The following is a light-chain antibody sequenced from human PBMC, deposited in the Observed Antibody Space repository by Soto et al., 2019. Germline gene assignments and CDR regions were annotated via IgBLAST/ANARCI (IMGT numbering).Light chain of an antibody. V-gene: IGLV2-11*01. CDR1: SSDVGGYNY. CDR3: CSYAGSYTSGVV. J-gene: IGLJ2*01. CDR2: DVS. Sequence: QSALTQPRSVSGSPGQSVTISCTGTSSDVGGYNYVSWYQQHPGKAPKLMIYDVSKRPSGVPDRCSGSKSGNTASLTISGLQAEDEADYYCCSYAGSYTSGVVFGGGTKLTVL.